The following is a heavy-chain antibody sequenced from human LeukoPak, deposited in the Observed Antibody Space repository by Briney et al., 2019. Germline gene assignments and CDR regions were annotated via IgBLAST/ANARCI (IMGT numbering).Heavy chain of an antibody. Sequence: GGSLRLSCAASGFTFSSSDMHWVRQAPGKGLEWVAFIRYDGNNKYYADSVKGRFTISRDNSKNTLYLQMNSLRAEDTAVYYCAKAGAVVVVAAKYFDYWGQGTLVTVSS. D-gene: IGHD2-15*01. CDR2: IRYDGNNK. J-gene: IGHJ4*02. V-gene: IGHV3-30*02. CDR1: GFTFSSSD. CDR3: AKAGAVVVVAAKYFDY.